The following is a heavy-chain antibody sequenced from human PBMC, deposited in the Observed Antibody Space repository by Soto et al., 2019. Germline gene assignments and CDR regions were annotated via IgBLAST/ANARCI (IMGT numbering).Heavy chain of an antibody. CDR3: AREPRGYSGYDSGDAFDI. CDR2: IYYSGST. V-gene: IGHV4-59*01. CDR1: GGSISSYY. J-gene: IGHJ3*02. D-gene: IGHD5-12*01. Sequence: SETLSLTCTVSGGSISSYYWSWIRQPPGKGLEGIGYIYYSGSTNYNPSLKSRVTISVDTPKNQFSLKLSSVTAADTAVYYCAREPRGYSGYDSGDAFDIWGQGTMVT.